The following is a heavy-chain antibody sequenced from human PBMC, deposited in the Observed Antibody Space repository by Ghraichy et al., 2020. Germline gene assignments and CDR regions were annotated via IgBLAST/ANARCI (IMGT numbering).Heavy chain of an antibody. CDR2: ISAYNGNT. D-gene: IGHD3-3*01. CDR3: ARVWRFWEWLAGPPFDFDYGMDV. Sequence: ASVKVSCKASGYTFTSYGISWVRQAPGQGLEWMGWISAYNGNTNYAQKLQGRVTMTTDTSTSPAYMELRSLRSDDTAVYYCARVWRFWEWLAGPPFDFDYGMDVWGQGTTVTVSS. CDR1: GYTFTSYG. J-gene: IGHJ6*02. V-gene: IGHV1-18*01.